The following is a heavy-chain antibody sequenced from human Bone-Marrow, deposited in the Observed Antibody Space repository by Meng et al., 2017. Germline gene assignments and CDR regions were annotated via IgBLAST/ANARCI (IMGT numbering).Heavy chain of an antibody. Sequence: SVKVSCKASGGISSTYVTSRVRQAPGQGLEWMGGIIPTFGTVDYAEKMHDRVTISADDSTKTAYMELRSLRSDDTAVYYCAAGGLFSGTSERNYFYFHGMDDWGQGTTVTVSS. J-gene: IGHJ6*02. V-gene: IGHV1-69*13. D-gene: IGHD1-26*01. CDR3: AAGGLFSGTSERNYFYFHGMDD. CDR2: IIPTFGTV. CDR1: GGISSTYV.